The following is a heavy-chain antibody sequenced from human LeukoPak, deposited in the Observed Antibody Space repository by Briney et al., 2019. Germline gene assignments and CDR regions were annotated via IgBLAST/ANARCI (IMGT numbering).Heavy chain of an antibody. D-gene: IGHD6-13*01. CDR3: ASSGLTTAGTVSY. CDR2: IYHSGST. V-gene: IGHV4-59*01. Sequence: SETLSLICTVSGGSIRSYYWSWIRQPPGKGLEWIGYIYHSGSTNNNPALQSRVTISVDTSKNQFSLKLSSVTAADTAVYYCASSGLTTAGTVSYWGQGTLVTVSS. J-gene: IGHJ4*02. CDR1: GGSIRSYY.